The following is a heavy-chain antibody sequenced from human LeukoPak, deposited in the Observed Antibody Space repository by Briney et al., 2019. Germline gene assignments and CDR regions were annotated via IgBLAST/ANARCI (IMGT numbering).Heavy chain of an antibody. CDR2: IYYTGSV. CDR3: ARDLSYHFGSGTSALDV. D-gene: IGHD3-10*01. Sequence: PSQTLSLTCTFSGASISTGGYYWTWIRQPPGGGLGWIGYIYYTGSVDYNPSLKSRLTISLDKSKNQFSLKLNSVTAADTAIYYCARDLSYHFGSGTSALDVWGQGTAVTVS. J-gene: IGHJ6*02. V-gene: IGHV4-31*03. CDR1: GASISTGGYY.